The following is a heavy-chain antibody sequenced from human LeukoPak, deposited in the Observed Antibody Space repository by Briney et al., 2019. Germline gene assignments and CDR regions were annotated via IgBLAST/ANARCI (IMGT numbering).Heavy chain of an antibody. D-gene: IGHD3-22*01. J-gene: IGHJ3*02. Sequence: GGSLRLSCAASGFTFSTYAMHWVRQAPGKALEWEAIIWHDGTTKYYADSVKGRFTISRDNSKNTLFLQMNSLRAEDTAVYYCARVNYDTSAFDAFDIWGQGTMVTVSS. CDR1: GFTFSTYA. CDR3: ARVNYDTSAFDAFDI. V-gene: IGHV3-33*01. CDR2: IWHDGTTK.